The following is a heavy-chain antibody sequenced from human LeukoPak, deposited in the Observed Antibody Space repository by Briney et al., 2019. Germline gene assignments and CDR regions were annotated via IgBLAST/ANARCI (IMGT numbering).Heavy chain of an antibody. V-gene: IGHV3-30-3*01. J-gene: IGHJ6*02. CDR1: GFTFSSYA. CDR2: ISYDGSNK. Sequence: PGGSLRLSCAASGFTFSSYAMHWVRQAPGKGLEWVAVISYDGSNKYYADSVKGRFTISRDNSKNTLYLQMNSLRAEDTAVYYCARGAYYDFWSGYGAYQPPLNSYYYGMDVWGQGTTVTVSS. D-gene: IGHD3-3*01. CDR3: ARGAYYDFWSGYGAYQPPLNSYYYGMDV.